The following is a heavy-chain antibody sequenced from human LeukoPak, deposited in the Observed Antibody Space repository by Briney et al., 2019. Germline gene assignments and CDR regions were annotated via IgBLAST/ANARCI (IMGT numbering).Heavy chain of an antibody. CDR2: FSGGST. Sequence: GGSLRLSCAASGFMFSTYSINWVRQAPGKGLEWVSVFSGGSTYYADSVKGRFTISRDNSKNTLYLQMNSLRAEDTAVYYCAKEVCDGYNSVCYWGQGTLVTVSS. V-gene: IGHV3-23*01. CDR3: AKEVCDGYNSVCY. D-gene: IGHD5-24*01. J-gene: IGHJ4*02. CDR1: GFMFSTYS.